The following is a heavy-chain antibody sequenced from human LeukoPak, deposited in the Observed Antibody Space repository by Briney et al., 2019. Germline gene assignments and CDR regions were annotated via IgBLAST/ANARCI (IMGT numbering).Heavy chain of an antibody. CDR3: AYGSGSSYDY. D-gene: IGHD3-10*01. CDR1: GYSISSGYY. Sequence: PSETLSLTCTVSGYSISSGYYWGWIRQPPGKGLEWIGSIYHSGSTYYNPSLKSRVTMSVDTSKNQFSLKLSSVTAADTAVYYCAYGSGSSYDYWGQGTLVTVSS. CDR2: IYHSGST. J-gene: IGHJ4*02. V-gene: IGHV4-38-2*02.